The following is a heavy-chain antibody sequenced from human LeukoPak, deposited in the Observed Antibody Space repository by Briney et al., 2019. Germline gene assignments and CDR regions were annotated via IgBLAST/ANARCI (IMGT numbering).Heavy chain of an antibody. D-gene: IGHD5-18*01. CDR2: IDTDGRTT. J-gene: IGHJ4*02. CDR3: ATLNSFGSDY. Sequence: GGSLRLSCAASGFTFSRFWMHWVRQPPGKGLVWVSRIDTDGRTTTYAYSVKGRFTISRDNAKNTVYLQLNSLRVEDTAMYYCATLNSFGSDYWGRGVLVTVSS. CDR1: GFTFSRFW. V-gene: IGHV3-74*01.